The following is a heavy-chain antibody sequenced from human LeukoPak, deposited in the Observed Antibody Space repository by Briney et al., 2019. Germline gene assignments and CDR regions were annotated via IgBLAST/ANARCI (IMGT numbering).Heavy chain of an antibody. CDR2: ISSSGCTI. J-gene: IGHJ4*02. D-gene: IGHD3-22*01. Sequence: GGSLRLSCAASGFTFSDYYMSWIRQAPGKGLEWVSYISSSGCTIYYADSVKGRFTISRDNAKNSLYLQMNSLRAEDTAVYYCARAAHYYDSSGYRDAWVFDYWGQGTLVTVSS. CDR3: ARAAHYYDSSGYRDAWVFDY. CDR1: GFTFSDYY. V-gene: IGHV3-11*01.